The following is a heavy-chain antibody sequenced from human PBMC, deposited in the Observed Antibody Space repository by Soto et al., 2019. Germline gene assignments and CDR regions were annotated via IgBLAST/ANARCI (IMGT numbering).Heavy chain of an antibody. Sequence: SFNFSCKASGYTFTSYAIHWVRQAPGQSLEWMGWINAVNGNTRYSEKFQGRVTITRDTSASTAYMDLSSLISEDTAVYYCAKDFDYYSYATDVWGQGTTVTVSS. J-gene: IGHJ6*02. V-gene: IGHV1-3*01. CDR1: GYTFTSYA. CDR3: AKDFDYYSYATDV. CDR2: INAVNGNT. D-gene: IGHD3-3*01.